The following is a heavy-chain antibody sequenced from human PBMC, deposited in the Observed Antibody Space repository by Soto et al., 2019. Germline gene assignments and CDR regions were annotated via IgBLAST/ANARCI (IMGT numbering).Heavy chain of an antibody. J-gene: IGHJ4*02. D-gene: IGHD5-18*01. CDR1: EYAISSGFY. Sequence: SETLSLTCDVSEYAISSGFYWAWIRQPPGKRLEWIGNIYFTGTTSYNPSLKTRVTMSVDTSKNQFSLRLSSVTAADTAVFYCERVRRIGIYCYSGDFWGQGTKVTVSS. V-gene: IGHV4-38-2*01. CDR2: IYFTGTT. CDR3: ERVRRIGIYCYSGDF.